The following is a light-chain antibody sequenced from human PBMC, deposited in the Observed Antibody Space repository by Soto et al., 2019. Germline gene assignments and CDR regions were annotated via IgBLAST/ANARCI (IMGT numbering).Light chain of an antibody. CDR1: TSNIGTNT. CDR3: AAWDDSLSGVV. J-gene: IGLJ2*01. V-gene: IGLV1-44*01. Sequence: QPVLTQPPSASATPGQRVPISCSGGTSNIGTNTVNWYQQRPGAAPKLLIYSNNLRPSGVPDRFSGSKSGTSASLAISGLQSEDEADYYCAAWDDSLSGVVFGGGTKLTVL. CDR2: SNN.